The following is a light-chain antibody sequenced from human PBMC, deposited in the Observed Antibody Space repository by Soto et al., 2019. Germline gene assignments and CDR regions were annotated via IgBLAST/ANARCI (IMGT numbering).Light chain of an antibody. J-gene: IGKJ5*01. Sequence: EFVLTQSPGTLSLSPGERATLSCRASQTVRNNYLAWYQQKPGQAPRLLIYDASSRATGIPDRFSGSGSGTDFTLTISRLDPEDFAVYYCQQYGRFPITFGQGTRLEIK. CDR2: DAS. V-gene: IGKV3-20*01. CDR1: QTVRNNY. CDR3: QQYGRFPIT.